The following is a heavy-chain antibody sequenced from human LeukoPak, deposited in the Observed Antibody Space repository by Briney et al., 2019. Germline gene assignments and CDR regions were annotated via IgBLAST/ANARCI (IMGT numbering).Heavy chain of an antibody. Sequence: GASVKVSCKTSGYTFTNYAMNWVRQAPGQGLEWMGCINPKTGNPTYAQGFTGRFFFSLDTSVTTTYLQISGLKAEDTAVYYCARAYQRLGGLSFPDSWGQGTLVTVSS. J-gene: IGHJ5*01. CDR2: INPKTGNP. CDR3: ARAYQRLGGLSFPDS. V-gene: IGHV7-4-1*02. D-gene: IGHD3-16*02. CDR1: GYTFTNYA.